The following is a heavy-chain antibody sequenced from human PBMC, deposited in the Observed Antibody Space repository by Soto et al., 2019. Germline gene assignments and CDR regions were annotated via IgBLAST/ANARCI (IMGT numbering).Heavy chain of an antibody. CDR2: INHSGTI. V-gene: IGHV4-34*01. CDR3: ARADRTLVTSYSLDV. CDR1: GGSFSGYY. D-gene: IGHD2-21*02. J-gene: IGHJ6*02. Sequence: SETLSLTCAVYGGSFSGYYWTWIRQPPGKGLEWIVEINHSGTINFNPSLKSRLTISLDTSKKHFSLKLSSVTDADTAAYYCARADRTLVTSYSLDVWGQGTTVTVSS.